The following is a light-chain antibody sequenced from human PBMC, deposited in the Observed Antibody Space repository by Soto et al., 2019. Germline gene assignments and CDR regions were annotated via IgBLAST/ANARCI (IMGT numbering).Light chain of an antibody. CDR2: DVS. Sequence: QSALTQPRSVSGSPGQSVTISCTGTSSDVGYYNYVSWYQQHPGKAPKVMIYDVSERPSGVPDRFSCSKSGNTASLTISGLQAEDEADYYCCSYAGSPRYVFGTGTKVTVL. CDR1: SSDVGYYNY. J-gene: IGLJ1*01. CDR3: CSYAGSPRYV. V-gene: IGLV2-11*01.